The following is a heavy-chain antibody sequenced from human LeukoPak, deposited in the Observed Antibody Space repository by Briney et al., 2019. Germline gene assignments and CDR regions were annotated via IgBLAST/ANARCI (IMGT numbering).Heavy chain of an antibody. CDR1: GFSFSSNE. D-gene: IGHD2-2*01. CDR2: ITTSEIT. J-gene: IGHJ6*02. Sequence: PGGSLRLSCAASGFSFSSNEMNWVRQAPGKGPEWVSHITTSEITYYADSVKGRFTISRDNAKNSLYLQMTSLRVEDTAVYYCARDRRYCSSTSCYFYYYYGMDVWGQGTTVTVSS. V-gene: IGHV3-48*03. CDR3: ARDRRYCSSTSCYFYYYYGMDV.